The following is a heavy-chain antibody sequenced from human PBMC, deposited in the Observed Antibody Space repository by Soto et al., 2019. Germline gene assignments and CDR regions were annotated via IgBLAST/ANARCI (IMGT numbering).Heavy chain of an antibody. V-gene: IGHV1-18*04. CDR3: ARPREINDFWSGHPNDFAFNV. Sequence: QVQLVQSGAEVKKPGAAVKVSCRAIGYTFTRYGMSWVRQAPGQGLEWMGWISAYNGKTKYAQKFQGRVTMTTDTSTSTAYMEVRSLRSDDTAIYYCARPREINDFWSGHPNDFAFNVWGQGTMVTVSS. CDR2: ISAYNGKT. D-gene: IGHD3-3*01. CDR1: GYTFTRYG. J-gene: IGHJ3*01.